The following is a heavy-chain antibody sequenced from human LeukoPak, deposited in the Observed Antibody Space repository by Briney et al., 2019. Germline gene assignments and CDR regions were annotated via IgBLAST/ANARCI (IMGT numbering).Heavy chain of an antibody. CDR3: ARGLYSDY. CDR2: IYYSGST. V-gene: IGHV4-39*01. J-gene: IGHJ4*02. CDR1: GGSISSSSYY. D-gene: IGHD2-8*01. Sequence: SETLSLTCTVSGGSISSSSYYWGWIRQPPGKGLEWIGSIYYSGSTYYNPSLKSRVTISVDTSKNQFSLKLSSVTAADTAVYYCARGLYSDYWGQGTLVTVSS.